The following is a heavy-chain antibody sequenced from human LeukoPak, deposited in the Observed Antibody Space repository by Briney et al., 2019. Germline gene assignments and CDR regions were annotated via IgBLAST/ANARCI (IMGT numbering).Heavy chain of an antibody. D-gene: IGHD3-3*01. CDR2: ITSSGSTI. CDR3: ARDRPVSGFLEWLPNYFDY. CDR1: GFTFSSYE. Sequence: SGGSLRLSCAASGFTFSSYEMNWVRQAPGKGLEWVSYITSSGSTIYYADSVKGRFTISRDNAKNSLYLQMNSLRAEDTAVYYCARDRPVSGFLEWLPNYFDYWGQGTLVTVSS. V-gene: IGHV3-48*03. J-gene: IGHJ4*02.